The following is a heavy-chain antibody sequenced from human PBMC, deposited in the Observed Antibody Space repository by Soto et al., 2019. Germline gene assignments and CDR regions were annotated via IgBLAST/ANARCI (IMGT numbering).Heavy chain of an antibody. D-gene: IGHD2-21*01. CDR3: FFFQAEDGIRDL. V-gene: IGHV4-39*01. Sequence: PGKGLALIGSIYYSVSTYYNPSLKSRVTISIDTSKNQFSLKLSSVTAADTAVYYCFFFQAEDGIRDL. J-gene: IGHJ2*01. CDR2: IYYSVST.